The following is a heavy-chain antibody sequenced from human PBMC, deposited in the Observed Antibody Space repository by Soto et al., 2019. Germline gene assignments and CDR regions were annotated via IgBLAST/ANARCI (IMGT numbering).Heavy chain of an antibody. D-gene: IGHD3-9*01. V-gene: IGHV3-23*01. J-gene: IGHJ4*02. Sequence: EVQLLDSGGGLVLPGGSLRLSCAASGCTFNNYAMSWVRQAPGKGLEWVSGISHSGGTSYYPDSMKGHFTISRDNSKNTVYLQMNDLRAEDTAIYYCAKAAALTGPYYFDYWGQGALVTVSS. CDR2: ISHSGGTS. CDR1: GCTFNNYA. CDR3: AKAAALTGPYYFDY.